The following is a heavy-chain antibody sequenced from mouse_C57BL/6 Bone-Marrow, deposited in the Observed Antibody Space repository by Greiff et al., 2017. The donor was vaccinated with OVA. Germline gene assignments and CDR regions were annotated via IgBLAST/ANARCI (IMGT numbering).Heavy chain of an antibody. J-gene: IGHJ1*03. D-gene: IGHD4-1*02. CDR1: GYTFTEYT. CDR2: FYPGSGSI. V-gene: IGHV1-62-2*01. CDR3: ARHEDWQLGRYWYFDV. Sequence: LVESGAELVKPGASVKLSCKASGYTFTEYTIHWVKQRSGQGLEWIGWFYPGSGSIKYNEKFKDKATLTADKSSSTVYMELSRLTSEDSAVYFCARHEDWQLGRYWYFDVWGTGTTVTVSS.